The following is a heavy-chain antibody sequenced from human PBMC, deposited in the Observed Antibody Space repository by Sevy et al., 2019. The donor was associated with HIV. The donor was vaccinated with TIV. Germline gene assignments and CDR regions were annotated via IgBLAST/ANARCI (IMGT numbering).Heavy chain of an antibody. Sequence: GGSLRLSCAASGFTISTNYMSWVRQAPGKGLEWVSIIYTGGSTYYTDSVRGRFTISRDNSKNTLYLQMNSLRAEDTAVYFCASRIAATGRGEFDNWGQGTMVTVSS. CDR2: IYTGGST. J-gene: IGHJ5*02. CDR3: ASRIAATGRGEFDN. D-gene: IGHD6-13*01. CDR1: GFTISTNY. V-gene: IGHV3-53*01.